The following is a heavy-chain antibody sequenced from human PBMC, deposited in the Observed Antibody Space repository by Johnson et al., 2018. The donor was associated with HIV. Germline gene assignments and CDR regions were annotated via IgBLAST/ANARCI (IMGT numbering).Heavy chain of an antibody. J-gene: IGHJ3*02. Sequence: VQLVESGGGVVRPGGSLRLSCAASGFTFDDYGMSWVRQAPGKGLEWVSGINWNGGRTGYADSVKGRFSISRDNGKNSLYLQMNSLRVDDTALYYCARAYPLGVTLFSAFDIWGQGTMVTVSS. D-gene: IGHD1-26*01. CDR3: ARAYPLGVTLFSAFDI. CDR1: GFTFDDYG. CDR2: INWNGGRT. V-gene: IGHV3-20*04.